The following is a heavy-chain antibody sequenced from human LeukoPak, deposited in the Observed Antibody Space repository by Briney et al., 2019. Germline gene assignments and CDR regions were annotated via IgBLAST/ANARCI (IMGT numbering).Heavy chain of an antibody. CDR3: ASGTRYNTFEY. J-gene: IGHJ4*02. CDR1: GGSFSGYY. V-gene: IGHV4-34*01. CDR2: INHSGST. D-gene: IGHD3-3*01. Sequence: SETLSLTCAVSGGSFSGYYWSCIRQPPGKGLEWIGEINHSGSTHYNPSLKSRVTISADTAKNQFSLRLSSVTAADTAVYYCASGTRYNTFEYWGQGTVVTVSS.